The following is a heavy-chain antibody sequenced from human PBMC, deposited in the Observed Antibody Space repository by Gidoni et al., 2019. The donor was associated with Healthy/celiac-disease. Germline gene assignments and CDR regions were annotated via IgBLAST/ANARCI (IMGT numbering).Heavy chain of an antibody. J-gene: IGHJ4*02. V-gene: IGHV3-21*01. Sequence: EVQLVESGGGLVKPGGSLRLSCAASAFTFSSYSMNWVRQAPGKGLEWVSSISSSSSYIYYADSVKGRFTISRDNAKNSLYLQMNSLRAEDTAVYYCARDEGYSGYVDYWGQGTLVTVSS. CDR2: ISSSSSYI. CDR3: ARDEGYSGYVDY. CDR1: AFTFSSYS. D-gene: IGHD1-26*01.